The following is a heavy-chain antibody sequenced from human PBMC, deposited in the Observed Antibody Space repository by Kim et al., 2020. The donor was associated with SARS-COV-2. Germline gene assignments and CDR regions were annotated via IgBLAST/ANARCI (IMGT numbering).Heavy chain of an antibody. CDR2: IYSGGST. D-gene: IGHD6-19*01. J-gene: IGHJ6*02. Sequence: GGSLRLSCAASGFTVSSNYMSWVRQAPGKGLEWVSVIYSGGSTYYADSVKGRFTISRDNSKNTLYLQMNSLRAEDTAVYYCARDLAYSSGPKQYYYYGMDVWGQGTTVTVSS. CDR1: GFTVSSNY. CDR3: ARDLAYSSGPKQYYYYGMDV. V-gene: IGHV3-53*01.